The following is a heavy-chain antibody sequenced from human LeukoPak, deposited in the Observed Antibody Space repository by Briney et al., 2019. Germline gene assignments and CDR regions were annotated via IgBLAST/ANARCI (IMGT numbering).Heavy chain of an antibody. CDR1: GGSLSGAY. J-gene: IGHJ5*02. D-gene: IGHD3-10*01. CDR2: IYYTGST. CDR3: ARYGSGQPLDICRFDP. V-gene: IGHV4-59*01. Sequence: SETLPLTCTVSGGSLSGAYWSWIRQPPGEGLEWIGFIYYTGSTNYNPSLKSRVTISLDMSKNRFYLKMNSVTAADTAVYYCARYGSGQPLDICRFDPWGQGTLVTVSS.